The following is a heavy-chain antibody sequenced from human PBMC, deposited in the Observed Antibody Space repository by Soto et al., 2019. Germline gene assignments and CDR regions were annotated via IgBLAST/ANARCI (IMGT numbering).Heavy chain of an antibody. CDR3: ARFRIRGYVDY. J-gene: IGHJ4*02. CDR1: GYTFTSYD. V-gene: IGHV1-8*01. Sequence: QVQLVQSGAEVKKPVASVKVSCKASGYTFTSYDLNCVRRATGQGLDLMGWVNPNSGNTGYAKKCQGRGTMTRNTSISTAYVELSSLRSEATAVYYGARFRIRGYVDYWGQGTLVTVSS. CDR2: VNPNSGNT. D-gene: IGHD2-21*01.